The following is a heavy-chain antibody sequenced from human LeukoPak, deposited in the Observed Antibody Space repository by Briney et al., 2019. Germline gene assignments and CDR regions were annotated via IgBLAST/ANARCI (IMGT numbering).Heavy chain of an antibody. D-gene: IGHD3-9*01. J-gene: IGHJ3*02. Sequence: GGSLRLSCAASGFTFSSYAMSWVRQAPGKGLEWVSAISGSGGSTYYADSVKGRFTISRDNSKNTLYLQMNSLRAEDTAVYYCAKGLRRQYYDILTEAFDIWGQGTMDTVSS. CDR3: AKGLRRQYYDILTEAFDI. CDR2: ISGSGGST. CDR1: GFTFSSYA. V-gene: IGHV3-23*01.